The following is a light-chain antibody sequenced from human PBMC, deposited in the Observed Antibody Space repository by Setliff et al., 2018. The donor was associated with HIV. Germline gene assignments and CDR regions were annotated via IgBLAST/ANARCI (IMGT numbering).Light chain of an antibody. J-gene: IGLJ2*01. CDR1: SGSIASNY. Sequence: FMLTQPHSVSESPGKTVTISCTRSSGSIASNYVQWYQQRPGSSPTTVIYEDNQRPSGVPDRFSGSIDSSSNSASLTISGLNTEDEADYYCQSYDSNNPVVFGGGTKVTVL. CDR3: QSYDSNNPVV. CDR2: EDN. V-gene: IGLV6-57*01.